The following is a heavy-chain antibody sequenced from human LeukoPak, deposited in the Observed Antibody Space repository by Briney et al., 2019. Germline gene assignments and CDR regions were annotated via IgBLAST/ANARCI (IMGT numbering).Heavy chain of an antibody. CDR2: IYYSGST. J-gene: IGHJ4*02. V-gene: IGHV4-59*08. CDR3: ARQVAGKSPLGY. Sequence: SETLSPTCTVSGGSIGSYYWSWIRQPPGKGLEWIGYIYYSGSTNYSPSLESRVTISVDTSKNQFSLKLSSVTAADTAVYYCARQVAGKSPLGYWGQGILVTVSS. D-gene: IGHD6-19*01. CDR1: GGSIGSYY.